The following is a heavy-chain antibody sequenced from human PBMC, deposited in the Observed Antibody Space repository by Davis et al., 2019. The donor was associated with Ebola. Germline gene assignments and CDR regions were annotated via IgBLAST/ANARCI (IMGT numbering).Heavy chain of an antibody. V-gene: IGHV4-59*01. D-gene: IGHD2-2*03. CDR1: GGSISSYY. CDR3: ARDGYCSSTSCSRIYYYYMDV. J-gene: IGHJ6*03. Sequence: PSETLSLTCTVSGGSISSYYWSWIRQPPGKGLEWIGYIYYSGSTNYNPSLKSRVTISVDTSKNQFSLKLSSVTAADTAVYYCARDGYCSSTSCSRIYYYYMDVWGKGTTVTVSS. CDR2: IYYSGST.